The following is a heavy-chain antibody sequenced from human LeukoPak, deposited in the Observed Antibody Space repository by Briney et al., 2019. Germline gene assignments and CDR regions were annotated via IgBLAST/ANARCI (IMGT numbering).Heavy chain of an antibody. CDR3: ARKQREMATIRGTYFDY. V-gene: IGHV4-30-2*01. J-gene: IGHJ4*02. CDR2: IYHSGST. D-gene: IGHD5-24*01. Sequence: SETLSLTCTVSGGSISSSSYYWSWIRQPPGKGLEWIGYIYHSGSTYYNPSLKSRVTISVDRSKNQFSLKLSSATAADTAVYYCARKQREMATIRGTYFDYWGQGTLVTVSS. CDR1: GGSISSSSYY.